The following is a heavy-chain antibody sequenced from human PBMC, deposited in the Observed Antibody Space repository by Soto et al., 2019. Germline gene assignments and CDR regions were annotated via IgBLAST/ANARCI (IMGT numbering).Heavy chain of an antibody. Sequence: LSLTCTVSGGSISSYNWSWLRQPPGKGLEWIGYIYYSGSTNYNPSLKSRVTISVDTSKNQFSLKLSSVTAADTAVYYCARVQAGTIDYWGQGALVTVSS. V-gene: IGHV4-59*01. CDR1: GGSISSYN. D-gene: IGHD1-1*01. CDR3: ARVQAGTIDY. CDR2: IYYSGST. J-gene: IGHJ4*02.